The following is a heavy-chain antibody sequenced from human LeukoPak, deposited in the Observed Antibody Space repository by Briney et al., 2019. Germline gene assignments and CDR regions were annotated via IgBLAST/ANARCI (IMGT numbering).Heavy chain of an antibody. V-gene: IGHV4-4*07. D-gene: IGHD6-13*01. CDR3: ARESLARVSSDAFDI. J-gene: IGHJ3*02. CDR1: GGSISSYY. CDR2: IYTSGST. Sequence: SETLSLTCTVSGGSISSYYWSWIRQPAGKGLEWIGRIYTSGSTNYNPSLKSRVTMSVDTSKNQFSLKLSSVTAADTAVYYCARESLARVSSDAFDIWGQGTMVTVSS.